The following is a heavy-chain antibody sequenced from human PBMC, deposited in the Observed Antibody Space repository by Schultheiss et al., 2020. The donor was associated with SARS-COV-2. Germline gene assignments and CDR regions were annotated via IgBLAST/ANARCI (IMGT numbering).Heavy chain of an antibody. Sequence: SETLSLTCTVSGGSISSGGYYWSWIRQHPGKGLEWIGYIYYSGSTNYNPSLKSRVTISIDTSKNQFSLKLDSVTAADTAVYYCARDSGGFQYFEYWSQGTLVTVSS. CDR1: GGSISSGGYY. CDR2: IYYSGST. J-gene: IGHJ4*02. D-gene: IGHD2-21*01. CDR3: ARDSGGFQYFEY. V-gene: IGHV4-30-4*08.